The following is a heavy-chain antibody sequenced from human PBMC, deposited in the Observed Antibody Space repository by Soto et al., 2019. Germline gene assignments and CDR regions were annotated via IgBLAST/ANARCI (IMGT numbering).Heavy chain of an antibody. CDR1: GFTFSNAW. V-gene: IGHV3-15*07. D-gene: IGHD3-10*01. CDR3: TTDPDRGSYYYYGMDV. J-gene: IGHJ6*02. Sequence: PGGSLRLSCAASGFTFSNAWMNWVRQAPGKGLEWVGRIKSKTDGGTTDYAAPVKGRFTISRDDSKNTLYPQMNSLKTEDTAVYYCTTDPDRGSYYYYGMDVWGQGTTVTVSS. CDR2: IKSKTDGGTT.